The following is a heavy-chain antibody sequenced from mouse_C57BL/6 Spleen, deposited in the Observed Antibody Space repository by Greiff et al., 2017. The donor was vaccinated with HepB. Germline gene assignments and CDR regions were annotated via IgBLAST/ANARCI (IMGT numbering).Heavy chain of an antibody. CDR1: GYTFTDYE. J-gene: IGHJ3*01. CDR2: IDPETGGT. Sequence: QVQLQQSGAELVRPGASVTLSCKASGYTFTDYEMHWVKQTPVHGLEWIGAIDPETGGTAYNQKFKGKAILTADKSSSTSYMELRSLTSEDSAVYCGTREVGSCLFAYWGQGTLVTVS. D-gene: IGHD1-1*01. CDR3: TREVGSCLFAY. V-gene: IGHV1-15*01.